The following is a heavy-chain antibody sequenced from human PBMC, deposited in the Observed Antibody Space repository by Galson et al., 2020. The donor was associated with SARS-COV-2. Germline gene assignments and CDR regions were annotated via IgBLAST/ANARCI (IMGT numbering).Heavy chain of an antibody. CDR2: ISWNSGSI. CDR3: AKSSGYYSFFDY. D-gene: IGHD3-22*01. V-gene: IGHV3-9*01. CDR1: GFTFDDYA. J-gene: IGHJ4*02. Sequence: GGSLRLSCAASGFTFDDYAMHWVRQAPGKGLEWVSGISWNSGSIGYADSVKGRFTISRDNAKNSLYLQMNSLRAEDTALYYCAKSSGYYSFFDYWGQGTLVTVSS.